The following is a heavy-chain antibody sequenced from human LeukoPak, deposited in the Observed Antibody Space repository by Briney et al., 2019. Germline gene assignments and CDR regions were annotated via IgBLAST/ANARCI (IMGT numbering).Heavy chain of an antibody. Sequence: PSETLSLTCTVSGGSISSYYWSWIRQPPGKGLEWIGEINHSGSTNCNPSLKSRVTISVDTSKNQFSLKLSSVTAADTAVYYCASQTTPSRRVDYWGQGTLVTVSS. J-gene: IGHJ4*02. D-gene: IGHD4-11*01. CDR3: ASQTTPSRRVDY. CDR2: INHSGST. V-gene: IGHV4-34*01. CDR1: GGSISSYY.